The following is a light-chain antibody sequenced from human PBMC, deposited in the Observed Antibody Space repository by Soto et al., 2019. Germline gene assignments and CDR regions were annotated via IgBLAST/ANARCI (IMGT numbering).Light chain of an antibody. J-gene: IGKJ4*01. Sequence: DIQMTQSPSTLSASVGDRVTITCRASQSISSWLAWYQQKPGKAPKALIYKASILESGVPSRFSDSGSGTEFTLTINILQPDDFATYYCQQYHRYPVTFGGGTKV. CDR2: KAS. CDR1: QSISSW. V-gene: IGKV1-5*03. CDR3: QQYHRYPVT.